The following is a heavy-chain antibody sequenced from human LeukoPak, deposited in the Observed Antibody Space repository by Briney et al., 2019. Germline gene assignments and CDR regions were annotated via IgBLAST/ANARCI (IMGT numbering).Heavy chain of an antibody. CDR3: AKVLWPHFDP. CDR2: ISDSGGTT. V-gene: IGHV3-23*01. Sequence: GGSLRLSCVASGLTFSSSAMSWVRQAPGKGLEWVSGISDSGGTTYYADSVKGRFTISRDNSKNILYLQMNSLRADDTAVYYCAKVLWPHFDPWGQGTLVSVSS. J-gene: IGHJ5*02. CDR1: GLTFSSSA.